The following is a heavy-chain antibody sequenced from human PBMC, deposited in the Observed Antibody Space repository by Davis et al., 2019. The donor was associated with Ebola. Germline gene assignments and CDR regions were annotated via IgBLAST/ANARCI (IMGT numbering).Heavy chain of an antibody. Sequence: PSETLSLTCAVSGGSISSSNWWSWVRQPPGKGLEWIGEIYHSGSTNYNPSLKSRVTISVDKSKNQFSLKLSSVTAADTAVYYCARHRTAGYCSGGSCYDIGSSIEYNWFDPWGQGTLVTVSS. CDR3: ARHRTAGYCSGGSCYDIGSSIEYNWFDP. V-gene: IGHV4-4*02. J-gene: IGHJ5*02. CDR2: IYHSGST. D-gene: IGHD2-15*01. CDR1: GGSISSSNW.